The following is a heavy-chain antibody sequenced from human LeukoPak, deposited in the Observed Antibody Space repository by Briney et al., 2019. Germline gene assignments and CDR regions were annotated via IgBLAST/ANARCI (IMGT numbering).Heavy chain of an antibody. CDR2: VTGSGGRT. D-gene: IGHD3-9*01. V-gene: IGHV3-23*01. J-gene: IGHJ4*02. CDR3: AKDPFSPILRNFDWPSNFDF. CDR1: GFTFNNFA. Sequence: PGGSLRLSRAASGFTFNNFAMSWVRQAPGKGLEWVSSVTGSGGRTYYADSVKGRFTISRDNSKNTLYLQMNSLRVEDTAVYYCAKDPFSPILRNFDWPSNFDFWGQGTLVTVSS.